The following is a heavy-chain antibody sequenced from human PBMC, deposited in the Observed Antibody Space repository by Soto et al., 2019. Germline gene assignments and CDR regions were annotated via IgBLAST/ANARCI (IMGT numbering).Heavy chain of an antibody. CDR1: GGSISSYY. CDR3: ARGCGRTLDY. Sequence: QVQLQESGPGLVKPSETLSLTCTVSGGSISSYYWSWIRQPPGKGLEWIGYIYYSGSTNYNPSLKSRVTTSADTSQNPSPLKPRSLTSADTAIYYCARGCGRTLDYWGQGTLVTVSS. J-gene: IGHJ4*02. CDR2: IYYSGST. V-gene: IGHV4-59*08. D-gene: IGHD2-15*01.